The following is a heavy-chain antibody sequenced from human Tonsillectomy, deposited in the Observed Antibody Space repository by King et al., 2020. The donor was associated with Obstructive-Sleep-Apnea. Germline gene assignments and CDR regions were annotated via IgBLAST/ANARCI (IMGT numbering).Heavy chain of an antibody. V-gene: IGHV3-23*04. J-gene: IGHJ4*02. CDR3: AKDPAAGYFDY. CDR2: ISGSGGRT. CDR1: GFTFSSYA. D-gene: IGHD6-13*01. Sequence: VQLVESGGGSVQVGGSLRLSCAASGFTFSSYAMSWVRQAPGKGLEWVSPISGSGGRTDYADSVKGRFTISRDNSKNTLFLQMNSLRAEDTAVYSCAKDPAAGYFDYWGQGTLVTVSS.